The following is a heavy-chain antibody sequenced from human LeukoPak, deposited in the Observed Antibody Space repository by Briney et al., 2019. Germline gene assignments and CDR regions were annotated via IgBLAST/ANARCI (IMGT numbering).Heavy chain of an antibody. J-gene: IGHJ4*02. CDR1: GFTFSNYG. CDR3: ARPYCSSTGCWYFFNF. CDR2: IPSGGSDK. V-gene: IGHV3-30*19. D-gene: IGHD2-2*01. Sequence: PGGSLRLSCAASGFTFSNYGMHWVRQAPGKGLEWVAFIPSGGSDKYYADSVKGRFTISRDNSKNTLYLQVNSLRPEDTAVYYCARPYCSSTGCWYFFNFWGQGTLVTVSS.